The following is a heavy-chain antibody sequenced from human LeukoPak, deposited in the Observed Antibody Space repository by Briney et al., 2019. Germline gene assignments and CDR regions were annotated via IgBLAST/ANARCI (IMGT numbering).Heavy chain of an antibody. Sequence: GRSLRLSCAASGFTFDDYAMHWVRHAPGKGLGWVSGISWNSGSIGYADSVKGRFTISRDNAKNSLYLQMNSLRAEDTALYYCAKGGYSYGNGAFDIWGQGTMVTVSS. J-gene: IGHJ3*02. CDR3: AKGGYSYGNGAFDI. CDR1: GFTFDDYA. D-gene: IGHD5-18*01. CDR2: ISWNSGSI. V-gene: IGHV3-9*01.